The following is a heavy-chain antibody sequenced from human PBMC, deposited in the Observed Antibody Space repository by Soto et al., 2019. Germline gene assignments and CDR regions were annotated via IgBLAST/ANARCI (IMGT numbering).Heavy chain of an antibody. CDR3: AKDSLIGVVPAAPKGFDY. J-gene: IGHJ4*02. Sequence: EVQLLESGGGLVQPGGSLRLSCAASGFTFSSYAMSWVRQAPGKGLEWVSAISGSGGSTYYADSVKGRFTISRDNSKNTLYLQMNSLRAEDTAVYYCAKDSLIGVVPAAPKGFDYWGQGTLVTVSS. V-gene: IGHV3-23*01. D-gene: IGHD2-2*01. CDR1: GFTFSSYA. CDR2: ISGSGGST.